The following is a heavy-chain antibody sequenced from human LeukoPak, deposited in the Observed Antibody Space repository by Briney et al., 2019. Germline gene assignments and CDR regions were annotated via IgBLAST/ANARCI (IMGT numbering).Heavy chain of an antibody. V-gene: IGHV4-59*01. J-gene: IGHJ4*02. CDR1: GGSISSYY. Sequence: SETLSLTCTVSGGSISSYYWSWVRQPPGKGLEWLGYIYYSGSTNYNPSLKSRVTISVDTSKNQFSLKLSSVTAADSAVYYCARQIGDDYVWGSYPTSIDYWGQGTLVTVSS. CDR3: ARQIGDDYVWGSYPTSIDY. D-gene: IGHD3-16*01. CDR2: IYYSGST.